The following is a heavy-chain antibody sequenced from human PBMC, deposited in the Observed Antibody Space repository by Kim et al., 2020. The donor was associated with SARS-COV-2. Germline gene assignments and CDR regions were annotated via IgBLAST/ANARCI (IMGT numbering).Heavy chain of an antibody. Sequence: GGSLRLSCAASGFTFSSYSMHWVRQAPGKGLVWVSRITSATRSATYADSVRGRFTISRDNAKNTMYLQMHSLRAEDTAVYYCTRGTTDAPGIDYWGQGT. CDR1: GFTFSSYS. CDR2: ITSATRSA. CDR3: TRGTTDAPGIDY. V-gene: IGHV3-74*03. J-gene: IGHJ4*02. D-gene: IGHD6-13*01.